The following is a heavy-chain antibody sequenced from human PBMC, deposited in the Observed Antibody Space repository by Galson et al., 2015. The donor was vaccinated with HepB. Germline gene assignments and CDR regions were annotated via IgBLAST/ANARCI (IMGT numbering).Heavy chain of an antibody. CDR3: ARDTTHYDSSPYYFDY. CDR2: ISAYNGNT. CDR1: GYTFTSYG. Sequence: SVKVSCKASGYTFTSYGISWVRQAPGQGLEWMGWISAYNGNTNYAQKLQGRVTMTTDTSTSTAYMELRSLRSDDTAVYYCARDTTHYDSSPYYFDYWGQGTLVTVSS. V-gene: IGHV1-18*04. J-gene: IGHJ4*02. D-gene: IGHD3-22*01.